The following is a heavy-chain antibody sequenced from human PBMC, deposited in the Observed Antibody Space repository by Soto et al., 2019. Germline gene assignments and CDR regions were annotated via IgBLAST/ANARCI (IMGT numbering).Heavy chain of an antibody. D-gene: IGHD3-22*01. CDR3: ARDVEEAYYYDSSGYPGGY. CDR2: INAANGDT. Sequence: ASVKVSCKASGYTFTSYGIHWVRQAPGQRLEWMGWINAANGDTKYSPKFQGRVTITRDTSASTAYMELSSLRSEDTAVYYCARDVEEAYYYDSSGYPGGYWGQGTLVTVSS. V-gene: IGHV1-3*01. J-gene: IGHJ4*02. CDR1: GYTFTSYG.